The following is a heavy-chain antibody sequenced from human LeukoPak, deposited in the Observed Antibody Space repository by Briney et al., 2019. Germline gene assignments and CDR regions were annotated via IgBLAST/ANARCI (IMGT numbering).Heavy chain of an antibody. CDR3: ARAYTSSRHYYYYYMDV. Sequence: GGSLRLSCAASGFTFDDYGMSWVRQAPGKGLEWVSGITWDSETTGYADSVKGRFTISRDNAKNSLYLQMNSLRAEDTPLYYCARAYTSSRHYYYYYMDVWGKGTTVTVSS. CDR1: GFTFDDYG. D-gene: IGHD6-13*01. V-gene: IGHV3-20*04. CDR2: ITWDSETT. J-gene: IGHJ6*03.